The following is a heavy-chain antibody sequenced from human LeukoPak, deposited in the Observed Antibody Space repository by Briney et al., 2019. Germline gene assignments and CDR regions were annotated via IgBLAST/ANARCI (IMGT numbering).Heavy chain of an antibody. CDR3: ARGYCSSTSCYGVNWFDP. CDR1: GFTFDDYG. Sequence: GRSLRLSCAASGFTFDDYGMSWVRQAPGKGLEWVSGINWNGGSTGYADSVKGRFTISRDNAKNSLYLQMNSLRAEDTALYYCARGYCSSTSCYGVNWFDPWGQGTLVTVSS. J-gene: IGHJ5*02. CDR2: INWNGGST. D-gene: IGHD2-2*01. V-gene: IGHV3-20*04.